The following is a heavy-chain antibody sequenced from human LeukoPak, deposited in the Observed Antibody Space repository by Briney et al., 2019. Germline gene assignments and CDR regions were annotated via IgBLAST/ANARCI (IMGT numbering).Heavy chain of an antibody. CDR2: MNTNTGNP. V-gene: IGHV7-4-1*02. CDR3: AKKDGYTNSWSFDY. D-gene: IGHD6-13*01. J-gene: IGHJ4*02. CDR1: GYTFTRYA. Sequence: GASVKVSCKASGYTFTRYALNWVRQAPGQGLEWMGWMNTNTGNPTYAQGFRGRFVLSLDTTVSTTYLQISNLKAEDTAVYYCAKKDGYTNSWSFDYWGQGTLVTVSS.